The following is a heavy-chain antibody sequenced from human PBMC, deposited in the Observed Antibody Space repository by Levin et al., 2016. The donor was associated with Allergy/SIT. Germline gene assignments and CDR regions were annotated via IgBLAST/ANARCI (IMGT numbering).Heavy chain of an antibody. CDR3: ARDLRYSSGWQSAWDY. CDR2: ISAYNGNT. CDR1: GYTFTSYG. D-gene: IGHD6-19*01. V-gene: IGHV1-18*01. J-gene: IGHJ4*02. Sequence: ASVKVSCKASGYTFTSYGISWVRQAPGQGLEWMGWISAYNGNTNYAQKLQGRVTMTTDTSTSTAYMELRSLRSDDTAVYYCARDLRYSSGWQSAWDYWGQGTLVTVSS.